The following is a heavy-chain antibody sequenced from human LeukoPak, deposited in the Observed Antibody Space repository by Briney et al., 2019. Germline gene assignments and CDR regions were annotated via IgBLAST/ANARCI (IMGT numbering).Heavy chain of an antibody. Sequence: GSLILSCASSGFTFSSYNMNWVRQAPGKGLEWVSLISSDTSYIHYADSVKGRFTISRDNAKNSVFLQMNSLRAEDTAVYYCARDTSTVTNREFDYWGQGTLVTVSS. D-gene: IGHD4-17*01. CDR2: ISSDTSYI. V-gene: IGHV3-21*01. CDR3: ARDTSTVTNREFDY. CDR1: GFTFSSYN. J-gene: IGHJ4*02.